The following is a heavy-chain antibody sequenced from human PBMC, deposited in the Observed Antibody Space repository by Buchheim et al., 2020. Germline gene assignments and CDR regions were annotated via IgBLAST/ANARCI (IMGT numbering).Heavy chain of an antibody. V-gene: IGHV3-23*01. CDR1: GFTFRTFTNYV. D-gene: IGHD2-2*01. Sequence: EVQLLESGGGLVQPGESLRLSCTASGFTFRTFTNYVMTWVRQAPGKGLEWVSAISGSGGSTYYADSVKGRFTISRDNSKNTLYLQMNSLRAEDTAVYYCAKVPAASIYYYGMDVWGQGTT. CDR3: AKVPAASIYYYGMDV. J-gene: IGHJ6*02. CDR2: ISGSGGST.